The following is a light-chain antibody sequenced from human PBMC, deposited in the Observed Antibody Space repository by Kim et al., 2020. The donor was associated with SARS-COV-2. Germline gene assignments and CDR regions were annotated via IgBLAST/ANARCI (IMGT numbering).Light chain of an antibody. J-gene: IGLJ3*02. V-gene: IGLV1-47*01. CDR2: RDN. Sequence: QLVLTQSPSASGTPGQSVTISCSGSSSNIGSNHVFWYQQVPGAAPKLLIFRDNQRPSGVPDRFSGSKSGTSASLAISGLRSEDEADYYCAAWDDRLSGVFGGGTQLTVL. CDR3: AAWDDRLSGV. CDR1: SSNIGSNH.